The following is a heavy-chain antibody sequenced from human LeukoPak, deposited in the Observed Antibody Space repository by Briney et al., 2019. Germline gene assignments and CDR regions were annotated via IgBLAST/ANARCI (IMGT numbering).Heavy chain of an antibody. V-gene: IGHV3-11*01. CDR1: GFTFSDHY. J-gene: IGHJ4*02. CDR2: ISSGGSTT. CDR3: AREIAADRGFDS. Sequence: GGSLRLSCAASGFTFSDHYMSWVRQAPGKGLECVSYISSGGSTTYYTDSVKGRFTISRDNGKNALYLQMNSLRAEDAAVYYCAREIAADRGFDSWGQGTLVTVSS. D-gene: IGHD6-13*01.